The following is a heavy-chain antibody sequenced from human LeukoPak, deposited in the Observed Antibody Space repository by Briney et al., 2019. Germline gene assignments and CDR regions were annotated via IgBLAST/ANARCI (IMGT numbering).Heavy chain of an antibody. J-gene: IGHJ4*02. CDR2: ISGSGGST. Sequence: PGGSLRLSCAASGFTFSSYAMSWVRQAPGKGLEWVSAISGSGGSTYYADSVKGRFTISRDNSKSTLFLQMHSLRAEDTAVYYCAKDPRVGSRVATPCHWGQGTLVTVSS. D-gene: IGHD5-24*01. CDR1: GFTFSSYA. CDR3: AKDPRVGSRVATPCH. V-gene: IGHV3-23*01.